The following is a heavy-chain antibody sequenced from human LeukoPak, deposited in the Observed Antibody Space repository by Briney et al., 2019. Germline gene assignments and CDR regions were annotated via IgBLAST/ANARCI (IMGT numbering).Heavy chain of an antibody. CDR3: ARGGYDFWSGLIDY. CDR2: INPNSGGT. D-gene: IGHD3-3*01. V-gene: IGHV1-2*02. Sequence: ASVKVSCKASGYTFTSYYMHWVRQAPGQGLEWMGWINPNSGGTNYAQKFQGRVTMTRDTSISTAYMELSRLRSDDTAVYYCARGGYDFWSGLIDYWGQGTLVTVSS. J-gene: IGHJ4*02. CDR1: GYTFTSYY.